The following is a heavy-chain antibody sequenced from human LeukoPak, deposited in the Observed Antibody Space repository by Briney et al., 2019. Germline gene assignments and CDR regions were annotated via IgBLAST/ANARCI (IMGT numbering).Heavy chain of an antibody. Sequence: SETLSLTCAVYGGSFSGYYWSWIRQPPGKGLEWIGEINHSGSTNYNPSLKSRVTISVDTSKNQFSLKLSSVTAADTAVYYCARDLSGVTGYTYGRGIDYWGQGTLVTVSS. V-gene: IGHV4-34*01. CDR1: GGSFSGYY. D-gene: IGHD5-18*01. J-gene: IGHJ4*02. CDR3: ARDLSGVTGYTYGRGIDY. CDR2: INHSGST.